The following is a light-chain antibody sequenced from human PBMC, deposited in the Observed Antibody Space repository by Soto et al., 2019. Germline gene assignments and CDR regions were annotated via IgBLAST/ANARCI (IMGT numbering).Light chain of an antibody. Sequence: QSALTQPRSVSGSPGQSVTISCTGTSSDVGGYNYVSWYQQHPGKAPKLMSYDVSKRPSGVPDRFSGSKSGNTASLTISGREAEDEADYYCCSYAGSYTYVFGTGTKLTVL. CDR2: DVS. V-gene: IGLV2-11*01. J-gene: IGLJ1*01. CDR1: SSDVGGYNY. CDR3: CSYAGSYTYV.